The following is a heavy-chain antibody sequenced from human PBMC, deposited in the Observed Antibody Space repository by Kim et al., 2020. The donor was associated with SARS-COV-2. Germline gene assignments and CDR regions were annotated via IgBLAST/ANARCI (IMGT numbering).Heavy chain of an antibody. CDR3: ANPRVLY. Sequence: GGSLRLSCAASGFTFKNYAMTWVRQAPGKGLEWVSTMTSSTAGTFYADSVKGRFTISRDDSKNTLYLQMNSLRVEDTAVYYCANPRVLYWGTGTLVTVSS. J-gene: IGHJ4*02. V-gene: IGHV3-23*01. CDR1: GFTFKNYA. CDR2: MTSSTAGT.